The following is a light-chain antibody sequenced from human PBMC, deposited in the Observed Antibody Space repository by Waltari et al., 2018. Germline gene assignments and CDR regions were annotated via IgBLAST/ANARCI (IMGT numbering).Light chain of an antibody. Sequence: IVLTQSPATLSLSPGERATLSCRASESVSRYLAWYQQKPGQAPRLLIYEASNRATGIPARFSGSGSGTDLTLTISSLEPEDFAVYYCQHRSDWPLTFGGGTKVEIK. J-gene: IGKJ4*01. CDR2: EAS. CDR3: QHRSDWPLT. V-gene: IGKV3-11*01. CDR1: ESVSRY.